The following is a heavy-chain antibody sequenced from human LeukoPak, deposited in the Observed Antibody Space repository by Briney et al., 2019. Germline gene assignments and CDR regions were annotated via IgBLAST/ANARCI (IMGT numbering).Heavy chain of an antibody. CDR3: AREERKVLLTTEGDY. J-gene: IGHJ4*02. D-gene: IGHD1-1*01. V-gene: IGHV3-7*01. Sequence: DSVKGRFTISRDNAKNSLYLQMNSLRAEDTGVYYCAREERKVLLTTEGDYWGQGTLVTVSS.